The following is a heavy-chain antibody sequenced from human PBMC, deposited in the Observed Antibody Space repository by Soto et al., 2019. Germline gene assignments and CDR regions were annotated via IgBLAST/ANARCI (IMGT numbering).Heavy chain of an antibody. V-gene: IGHV1-8*01. CDR3: AGVLRQAAGTRKYYYYYGMDV. CDR1: GYTFTSYD. J-gene: IGHJ6*02. Sequence: GASVKVSCKASGYTFTSYDINWVRQATGQGLEWMGWMNPNSGNTGYAQKFQGRVTMTRNTSISTAYMELSSLRSEDTAVYYCAGVLRQAAGTRKYYYYYGMDVWGQGTTVTVSS. D-gene: IGHD6-13*01. CDR2: MNPNSGNT.